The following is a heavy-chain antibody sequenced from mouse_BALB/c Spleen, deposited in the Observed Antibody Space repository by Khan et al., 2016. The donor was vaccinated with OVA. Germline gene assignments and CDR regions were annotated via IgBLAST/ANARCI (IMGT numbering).Heavy chain of an antibody. Sequence: QIQLVQSGPGLVAPSQSLSITCTVSGFSLTSYGVYWVRQPPGKGMEWLGVIWAGGSTNNNSALMSRLSISKDNSKSQVFLQMNSLQTDDTAMYXWARLEDIWGQGTTLTVSS. D-gene: IGHD1-3*01. J-gene: IGHJ2*01. CDR1: GFSLTSYG. V-gene: IGHV2-9*02. CDR2: IWAGGST. CDR3: ARLEDI.